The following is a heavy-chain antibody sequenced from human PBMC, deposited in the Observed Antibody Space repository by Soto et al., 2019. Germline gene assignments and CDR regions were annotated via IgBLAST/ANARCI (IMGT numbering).Heavy chain of an antibody. CDR2: INPNSGGT. CDR3: ARVGGGLASLGYYGMDV. CDR1: GYTFIGYY. Sequence: ASVKVSCKASGYTFIGYYIHWVRQAPGQGRAWMGWINPNSGGTNYAQRFQGWVTMTRDRSISTAYMELSRLKSDDTPVYYCARVGGGLASLGYYGMDVWGQGTTVTVSS. J-gene: IGHJ6*02. D-gene: IGHD3-10*01. V-gene: IGHV1-2*04.